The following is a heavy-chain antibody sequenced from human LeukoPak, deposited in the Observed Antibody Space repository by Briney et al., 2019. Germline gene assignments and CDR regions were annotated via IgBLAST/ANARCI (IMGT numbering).Heavy chain of an antibody. V-gene: IGHV3-21*01. Sequence: GGSLRLSCAASGFTFSSYSMNWVRQAPGKGLEWVSSITSSGSYIYYADSVKGRFTISRDNAKNSLYLQMNSLRAEDTAVYYCASWWWEDYWGQGTLVTVSS. CDR1: GFTFSSYS. J-gene: IGHJ4*02. CDR2: ITSSGSYI. D-gene: IGHD2-21*01. CDR3: ASWWWEDY.